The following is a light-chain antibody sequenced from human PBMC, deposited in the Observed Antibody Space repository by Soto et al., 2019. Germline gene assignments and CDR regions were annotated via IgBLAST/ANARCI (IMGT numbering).Light chain of an antibody. J-gene: IGKJ1*01. CDR3: QQYNDNWT. CDR2: KAS. CDR1: QSISSW. Sequence: DIQMTQSPSTLSASVGDRVTITCRASQSISSWLAWYQQKPGKAPRLLIYKASNLESGVPSRFSGSGSGTEFTLTISSMQPDDSTNYYCQQYNDNWTLGQGTKVEIK. V-gene: IGKV1-5*03.